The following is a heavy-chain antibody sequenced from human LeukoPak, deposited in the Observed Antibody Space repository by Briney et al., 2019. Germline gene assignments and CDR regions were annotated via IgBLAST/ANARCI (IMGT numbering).Heavy chain of an antibody. D-gene: IGHD3-22*01. V-gene: IGHV3-48*01. CDR1: GFTFSSYS. Sequence: PGGSLRLSCAASGFTFSSYSMNWVRQAPGKGLEWVSYISSSRSTLYYADSVKGRFTISRDNAKNSLYLQLNSLRADDMAVYYCARVRSLYYYDSSGYSFDPWGQGTLVTVSS. J-gene: IGHJ5*02. CDR3: ARVRSLYYYDSSGYSFDP. CDR2: ISSSRSTL.